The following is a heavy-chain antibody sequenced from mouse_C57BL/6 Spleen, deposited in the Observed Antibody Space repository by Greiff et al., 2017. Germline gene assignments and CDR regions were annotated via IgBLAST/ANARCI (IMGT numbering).Heavy chain of an antibody. V-gene: IGHV1-82*01. Sequence: VQLQQSGPELVKPGASVKISCKASGYAFSSSWMNWVKQRPGKGLEWIGRIYPGDGDTNYNGKFKGKDTLTADKSSSTAYMQLSSLTSEDSAVYFCARGYFDVWGTGTTVTVSS. CDR1: GYAFSSSW. CDR3: ARGYFDV. CDR2: IYPGDGDT. J-gene: IGHJ1*03.